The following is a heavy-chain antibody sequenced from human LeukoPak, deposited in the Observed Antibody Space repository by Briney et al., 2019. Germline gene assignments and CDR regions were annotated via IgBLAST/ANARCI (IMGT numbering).Heavy chain of an antibody. D-gene: IGHD2-8*01. Sequence: ASVKVSCKASGGTFSSYAISWVRQAPGQGLEWMGRIIPILGIANYAQKFQGRVTINADKSTSTAYMALSSLISEDTAVYYCARDAGGVAIDYWGQGTLVTVSS. CDR1: GGTFSSYA. CDR2: IIPILGIA. J-gene: IGHJ4*02. V-gene: IGHV1-69*04. CDR3: ARDAGGVAIDY.